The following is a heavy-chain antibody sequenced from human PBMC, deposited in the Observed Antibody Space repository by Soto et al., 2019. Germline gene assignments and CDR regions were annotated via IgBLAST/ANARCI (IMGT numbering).Heavy chain of an antibody. V-gene: IGHV5-10-1*01. D-gene: IGHD3-9*01. Sequence: GESLKISCKGSGYSFTSYWISWVRQMPGKGLEWMGRIDPSDSYTNYSPSFQGHVTISADKSISTAYLQWSSLKASDTAMYYCASLLYSDILTGYSPHYYGMDVWGQGTTVTAS. CDR3: ASLLYSDILTGYSPHYYGMDV. J-gene: IGHJ6*02. CDR1: GYSFTSYW. CDR2: IDPSDSYT.